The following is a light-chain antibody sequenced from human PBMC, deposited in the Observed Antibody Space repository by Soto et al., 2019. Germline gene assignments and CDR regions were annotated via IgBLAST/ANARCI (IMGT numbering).Light chain of an antibody. J-gene: IGKJ1*01. CDR2: GAS. V-gene: IGKV3-20*01. CDR3: LQYVASPWT. CDR1: QTVGGRY. Sequence: EIVLTQSAATLSLSPGERATLSCRASQTVGGRYLAWFQQKPGQTPRVRLYGASTTAAGVPDSFSGSVSGTDFSLAINRQEPEDFAVYYCLQYVASPWTFGQGTKVEV.